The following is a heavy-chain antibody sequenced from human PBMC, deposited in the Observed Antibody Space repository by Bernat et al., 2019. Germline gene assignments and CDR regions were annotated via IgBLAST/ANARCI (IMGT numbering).Heavy chain of an antibody. CDR3: ARWSPRALDY. D-gene: IGHD3-10*01. J-gene: IGHJ4*01. CDR2: INPNNGGT. Sequence: VQLQQSGPELVKPGASVKISCKASGYTFTDYYMNWVKQSHGKSLEWIGEINPNNGGTNYNQKFKGKATLTVDKSSSTAYMELRSLTSEDSAVYYCARWSPRALDYWGQGISVTVSS. CDR1: GYTFTDYY. V-gene: IGHV1-2*02.